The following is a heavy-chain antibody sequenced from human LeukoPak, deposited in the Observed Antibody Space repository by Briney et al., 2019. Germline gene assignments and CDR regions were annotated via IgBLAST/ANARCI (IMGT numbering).Heavy chain of an antibody. J-gene: IGHJ4*02. V-gene: IGHV5-51*01. CDR2: IYPGDSDT. D-gene: IGHD2-15*01. CDR3: ARIAYYCSGGSCFFGY. Sequence: GESLKISCKGSGYSFTSYWIGWVRQMPGKGLEWMGIIYPGDSDTRYSPSFQGQVTISADKSISTAYLQWSSLKASDTAMYYCARIAYYCSGGSCFFGYWGQGTLVTVSS. CDR1: GYSFTSYW.